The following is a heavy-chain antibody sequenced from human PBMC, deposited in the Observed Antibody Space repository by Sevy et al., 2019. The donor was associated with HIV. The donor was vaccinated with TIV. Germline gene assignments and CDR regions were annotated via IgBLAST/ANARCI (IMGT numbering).Heavy chain of an antibody. CDR2: LNWDSGSV. J-gene: IGHJ4*02. CDR3: AKDIGATGIAVVAN. V-gene: IGHV3-9*01. CDR1: GFTFDDFA. D-gene: IGHD6-19*01. Sequence: QLGGSLRLSCAASGFTFDDFAMHWVRQVPGKGLEWVSGLNWDSGSVAYADSVKGRFTISRDNAKNALFLQMNSLRAEDTALYYCAKDIGATGIAVVANWGQGIQVTVSS.